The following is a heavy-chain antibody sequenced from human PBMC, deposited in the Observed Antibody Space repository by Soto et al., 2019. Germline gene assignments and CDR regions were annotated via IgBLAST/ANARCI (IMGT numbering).Heavy chain of an antibody. Sequence: QVQLVQSGGEVKKPGASVKVSCNASGYTFRSYAISWMRQAPGQGLEWMGWISADSGNTNYAQKFQGRVTLTTDTTTRTGSMELKSLTSDDTAVYYCARGSTRAYGGSYYSRSDAFEFWGPGTMVTVSS. CDR1: GYTFRSYA. D-gene: IGHD1-26*01. V-gene: IGHV1-18*01. J-gene: IGHJ3*01. CDR2: ISADSGNT. CDR3: ARGSTRAYGGSYYSRSDAFEF.